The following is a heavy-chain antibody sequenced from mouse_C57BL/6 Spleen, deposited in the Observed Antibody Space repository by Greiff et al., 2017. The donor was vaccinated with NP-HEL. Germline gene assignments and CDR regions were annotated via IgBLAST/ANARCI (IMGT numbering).Heavy chain of an antibody. V-gene: IGHV1-7*01. Sequence: VQLQQSGAELAKPGASVKLSCKASGYTFTSYWMHWVKQRPGQGLEWIGYINPSSGYTKYNQKFKDQATLTADKSSSTAYMLLSILTYDDSAVYYCASFYGSAWFAYWGQGTLVTVSA. J-gene: IGHJ3*01. CDR1: GYTFTSYW. CDR2: INPSSGYT. CDR3: ASFYGSAWFAY. D-gene: IGHD2-2*01.